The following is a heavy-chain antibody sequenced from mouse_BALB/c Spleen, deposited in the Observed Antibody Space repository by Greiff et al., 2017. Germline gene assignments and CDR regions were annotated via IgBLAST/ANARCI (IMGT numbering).Heavy chain of an antibody. Sequence: DVKLVESGGGLVQPGGSLKLSCAASGFTFSSYAMSWVRQTPEKRLEWVATISSGGSYTYYPDSVKGRFTISRDNAKNTLYLQMSSLRSEDTAMYYCAREATGFAYWGQGTLVTVSA. CDR3: AREATGFAY. D-gene: IGHD3-2*02. CDR2: ISSGGSYT. CDR1: GFTFSSYA. V-gene: IGHV5-9-3*01. J-gene: IGHJ3*01.